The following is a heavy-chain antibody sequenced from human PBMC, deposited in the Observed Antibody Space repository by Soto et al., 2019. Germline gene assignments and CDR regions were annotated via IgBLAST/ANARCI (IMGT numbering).Heavy chain of an antibody. D-gene: IGHD5-12*01. CDR1: GYTFTSYY. CDR3: ARGAGYSGYDSYYYYYGMDV. Sequence: ASVKVSCKASGYTFTSYYMHWVRQAPGEGLEWMGIINPSGGSTRYAQKFQGRVTMTRDTSISTAYMELSRLRSDDTAVYYCARGAGYSGYDSYYYYYGMDVWGQGTTVTVSS. J-gene: IGHJ6*02. CDR2: INPSGGST. V-gene: IGHV1-46*01.